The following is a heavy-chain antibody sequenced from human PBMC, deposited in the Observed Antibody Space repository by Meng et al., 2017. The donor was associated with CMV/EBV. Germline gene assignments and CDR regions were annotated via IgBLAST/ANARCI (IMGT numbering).Heavy chain of an antibody. D-gene: IGHD3-22*01. J-gene: IGHJ4*02. CDR3: ATSSTMIVAGDYYFDY. CDR2: IYTSGST. Sequence: QGQLQGSGPGRVKPSDTMSLTCTVSGCSISCCYWSWIRQPAGKGLEWIGRIYTSGSTNYKPFLKSRVIMSVDTFTNQFSMKLSSVTAADTAVYYCATSSTMIVAGDYYFDYWGQGTLVTVSS. V-gene: IGHV4-4*07. CDR1: GCSISCCY.